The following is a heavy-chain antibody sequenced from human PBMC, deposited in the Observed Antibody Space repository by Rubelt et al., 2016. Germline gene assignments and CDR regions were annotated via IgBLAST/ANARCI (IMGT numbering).Heavy chain of an antibody. Sequence: RGGSLRLSCAVSGFSFSSYAMHWVRQAPGKGLEYVSGISSNGGSTYHADSVKGRFTISRDNSKNTLYLQMGSLRAEDMAVYYCAREYCTNGVYYFYFDYWGQGTLVTVSS. CDR3: AREYCTNGVYYFYFDY. CDR2: ISSNGGST. V-gene: IGHV3-64*02. J-gene: IGHJ4*02. CDR1: GFSFSSYA. D-gene: IGHD2-8*01.